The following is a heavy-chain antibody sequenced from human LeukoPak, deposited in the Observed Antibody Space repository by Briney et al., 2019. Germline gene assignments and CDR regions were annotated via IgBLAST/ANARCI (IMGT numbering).Heavy chain of an antibody. D-gene: IGHD6-13*01. Sequence: ASVKVSCKASGYTFTGYYMHWVRQAPGQGLEWMGWINPNSGGTNYAQKFQGRVTMTRDTSISTAYMELSRLSSDDTAVYYCAREGQQLVNLDYYYYGMDVWGQGTTVTVSS. J-gene: IGHJ6*02. CDR1: GYTFTGYY. V-gene: IGHV1-2*02. CDR3: AREGQQLVNLDYYYYGMDV. CDR2: INPNSGGT.